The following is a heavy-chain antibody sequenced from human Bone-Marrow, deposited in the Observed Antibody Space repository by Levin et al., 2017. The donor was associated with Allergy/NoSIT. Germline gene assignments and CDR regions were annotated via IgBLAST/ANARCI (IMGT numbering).Heavy chain of an antibody. CDR3: ARASSGRSELVRYYYYMDV. CDR1: GGTFSSHA. D-gene: IGHD3-10*01. CDR2: IIPIFGTA. Sequence: SVKVSCKASGGTFSSHAISWVRQAPAQGLEWMGGIIPIFGTADYAQKFQGRVTITAEKSTSTAYMELSSLRSDDTAVYYCARASSGRSELVRYYYYMDVWGNGTTVTVSS. J-gene: IGHJ6*03. V-gene: IGHV1-69*06.